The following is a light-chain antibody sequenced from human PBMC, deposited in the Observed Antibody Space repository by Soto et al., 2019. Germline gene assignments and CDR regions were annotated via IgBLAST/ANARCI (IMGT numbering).Light chain of an antibody. V-gene: IGKV1-5*01. CDR2: DAS. CDR1: QSISTW. J-gene: IGKJ1*01. Sequence: DIQMTQSPSTLSASVGDRVTITCRASQSISTWLAWYQRKPGKAPKVLIYDASSLESGVPSRFSGSGSGTQFTLTISSLQPDDFATYYCQQYNSYPRTLGQGTKVDIK. CDR3: QQYNSYPRT.